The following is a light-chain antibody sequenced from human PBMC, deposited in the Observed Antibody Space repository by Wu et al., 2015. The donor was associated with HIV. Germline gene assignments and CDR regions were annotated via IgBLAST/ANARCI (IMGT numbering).Light chain of an antibody. Sequence: EIVLTQSPGTLSLSPGERATLSCRASQSVFSTYLGWYQQKPGQAPRLLIYGVSSRATGIPDRFSGSGSGTDFTLTISRLEPEDFAVYYCQQYGSSPYTFGQGTKAGDQT. V-gene: IGKV3-20*01. J-gene: IGKJ2*01. CDR3: QQYGSSPYT. CDR1: QSVFSTY. CDR2: GVS.